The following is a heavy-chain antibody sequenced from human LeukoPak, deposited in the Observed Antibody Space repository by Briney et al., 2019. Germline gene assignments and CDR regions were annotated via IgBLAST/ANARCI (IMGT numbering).Heavy chain of an antibody. J-gene: IGHJ4*02. Sequence: SETLSLTCTVSGGSISSYYWSWIRQPAGKGLEWIGRIYTSGSTNYNPSLMSRVTMSVDTSKNQFSLKLSSVTAADTAVYYCARENGPLLWFEKYYFDYWGQGTLVTVSS. CDR1: GGSISSYY. D-gene: IGHD3-10*01. V-gene: IGHV4-4*07. CDR2: IYTSGST. CDR3: ARENGPLLWFEKYYFDY.